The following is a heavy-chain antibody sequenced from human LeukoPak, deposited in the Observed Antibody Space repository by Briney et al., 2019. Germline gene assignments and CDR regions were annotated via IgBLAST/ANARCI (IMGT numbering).Heavy chain of an antibody. CDR1: GFTFSGSG. CDR2: IRYHGSDK. J-gene: IGHJ4*02. V-gene: IGHV3-30*02. Sequence: GGSLRLSCAASGFTFSGSGMHWVRQAPGKGLEWVAFIRYHGSDKYYADSVKGRFTISRDNSRNTLFLQMNSLRAEDTAVYYCAKDSRWLGELFTFYFDYWGQGAPVTVSS. CDR3: AKDSRWLGELFTFYFDY. D-gene: IGHD3-10*01.